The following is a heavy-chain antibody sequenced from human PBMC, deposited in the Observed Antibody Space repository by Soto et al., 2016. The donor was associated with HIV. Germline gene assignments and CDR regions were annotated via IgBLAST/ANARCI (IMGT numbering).Heavy chain of an antibody. CDR1: GASINNINYL. V-gene: IGHV4-39*01. D-gene: IGHD4-17*01. CDR3: ARLPTVTLLFDF. Sequence: QLQLQESGPGLVKPSETLSLTCTVSGASINNINYLWAWIRQPPGKELEWIGSVYFSGKNYFNPSLQSRVTISVDTSKNQFSVTLTSVTAADTAIYYCARLPTVTLLFDFWGQGSLVTVSS. CDR2: VYFSGKN. J-gene: IGHJ1*01.